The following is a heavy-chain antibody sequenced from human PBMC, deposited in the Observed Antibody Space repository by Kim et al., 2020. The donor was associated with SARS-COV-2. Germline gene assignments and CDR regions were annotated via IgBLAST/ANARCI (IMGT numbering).Heavy chain of an antibody. CDR3: ARSHSCGFDAFDI. Sequence: GGSLRLSCAASGFTFSDYYMSWIRQAPGKGLEWVSYISSSGSTIYYADSVKGRFTISRDNAKNSLYLQMNSLRAEDTAVYYCARSHSCGFDAFDIWGQGTMVTVSS. D-gene: IGHD3-22*01. J-gene: IGHJ3*02. CDR1: GFTFSDYY. CDR2: ISSSGSTI. V-gene: IGHV3-11*01.